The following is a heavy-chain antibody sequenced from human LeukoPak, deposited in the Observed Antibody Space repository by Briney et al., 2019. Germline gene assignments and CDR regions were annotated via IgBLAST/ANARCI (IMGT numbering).Heavy chain of an antibody. D-gene: IGHD3-10*01. CDR3: ARDRNGSGTAFDY. CDR2: IYHSGST. J-gene: IGHJ4*02. V-gene: IGHV4-4*02. Sequence: PSETLSLTRAVSGGSISSSNWWSWVRQPPGKGLEWIGEIYHSGSTNYNPSLKSRVTISVDKSKNQFSLKLSSVTAADTAVYYCARDRNGSGTAFDYWGQGTLVSVSS. CDR1: GGSISSSNW.